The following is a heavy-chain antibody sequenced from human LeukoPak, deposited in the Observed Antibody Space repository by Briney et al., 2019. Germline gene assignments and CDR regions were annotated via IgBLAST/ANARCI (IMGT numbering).Heavy chain of an antibody. CDR3: ARGYYYDSSGYYPLDY. CDR1: GGSISSGDYY. Sequence: SQTLSLTCTVSGGSISSGDYYWSWIRQPPGKGLEWIGYIDYSGSTYYNPSLKSRVTISVDTSKNRFSLKLSSVTAADTAVYYCARGYYYDSSGYYPLDYWGQGTLVTVSS. D-gene: IGHD3-22*01. J-gene: IGHJ4*02. CDR2: IDYSGST. V-gene: IGHV4-30-4*01.